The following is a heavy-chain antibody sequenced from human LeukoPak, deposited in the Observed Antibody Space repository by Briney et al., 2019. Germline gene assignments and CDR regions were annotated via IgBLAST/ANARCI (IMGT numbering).Heavy chain of an antibody. V-gene: IGHV3-53*01. D-gene: IGHD3-9*01. J-gene: IGHJ3*02. CDR3: ARDRVVDILTGHDAFDI. Sequence: GGSLRLSCAASGFTVSSNYMSWVRQAPGKGLEWVSVIYSGGSTYYADSVKGRFTISRDNSKNTLYLQMNSLRAEDTAVYYCARDRVVDILTGHDAFDIWGQGTMVTVSS. CDR1: GFTVSSNY. CDR2: IYSGGST.